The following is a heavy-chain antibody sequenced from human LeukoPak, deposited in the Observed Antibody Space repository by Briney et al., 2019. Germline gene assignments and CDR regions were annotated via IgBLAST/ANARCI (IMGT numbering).Heavy chain of an antibody. J-gene: IGHJ4*02. D-gene: IGHD1-26*01. CDR2: VHKSGST. V-gene: IGHV4-4*02. CDR3: AKEIVGAPTPGAY. Sequence: SETLSLTCAVSTDSITSNWWSWVRQPPGKGLEWIGEVHKSGSTNYYPSLQSRVTISIDKSKNQIALELTSVTATDTAVYYCAKEIVGAPTPGAYWGQGILVTVSS. CDR1: TDSITSNW.